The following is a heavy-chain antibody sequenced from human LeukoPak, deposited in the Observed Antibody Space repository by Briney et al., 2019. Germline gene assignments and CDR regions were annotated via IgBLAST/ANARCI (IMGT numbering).Heavy chain of an antibody. J-gene: IGHJ4*02. CDR3: ARALGRFLEWSNFDY. V-gene: IGHV1-18*01. CDR1: GDSFYKYG. CDR2: ISAYNGNT. D-gene: IGHD3-3*01. Sequence: ASVKVSCKASGDSFYKYGVTWVRQAPGQGLEWMGWISAYNGNTNYAQKLQGGVTMTTDTSTSTAYMELRSLRSDDTAVYYCARALGRFLEWSNFDYWGQGTLVTVSS.